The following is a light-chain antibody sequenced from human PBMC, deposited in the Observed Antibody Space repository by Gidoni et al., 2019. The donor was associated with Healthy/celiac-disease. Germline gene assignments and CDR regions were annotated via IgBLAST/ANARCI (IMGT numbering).Light chain of an antibody. V-gene: IGKV1-8*01. Sequence: AILLTQPPSSFSASTGDSVTITCRASQGISSYLAWYQPQPGKAPKLLIYAASTLQSGVPSRCSGSGSGTDFTLTSSCLQSEDFATYYCQQYYSYPHTFXGXTKVEIK. J-gene: IGKJ4*01. CDR2: AAS. CDR1: QGISSY. CDR3: QQYYSYPHT.